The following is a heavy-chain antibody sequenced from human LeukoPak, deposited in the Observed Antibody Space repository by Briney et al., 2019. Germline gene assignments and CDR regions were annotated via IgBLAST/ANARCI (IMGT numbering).Heavy chain of an antibody. Sequence: SGGSLRLSCAASGFTFSNFWMSWVRQAPGKGLEWVANIKPDGSEKYYVESVKGRFTISRDNAKNSVYLQMNSLRAEDTALYYCARGSGSSWYFYFDYWGQGTLVTVSS. J-gene: IGHJ4*02. CDR1: GFTFSNFW. V-gene: IGHV3-7*03. CDR2: IKPDGSEK. D-gene: IGHD6-13*01. CDR3: ARGSGSSWYFYFDY.